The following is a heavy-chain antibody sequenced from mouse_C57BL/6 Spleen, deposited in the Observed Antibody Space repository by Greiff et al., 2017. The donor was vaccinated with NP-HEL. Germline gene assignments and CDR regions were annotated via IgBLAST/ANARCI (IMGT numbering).Heavy chain of an antibody. D-gene: IGHD1-1*01. CDR1: GFTFSSYA. CDR2: ISDGGSYT. Sequence: EVQGVESGGGLVKPGGSLKLSCAASGFTFSSYAMSWVRQTPEKRLEWVATISDGGSYTYYPDNVQGRFTISRDNAKNNLYLQMSHLKSEDTAMYYCARDRDYYGSSTWFAYWGQGTLVTVSA. CDR3: ARDRDYYGSSTWFAY. V-gene: IGHV5-4*01. J-gene: IGHJ3*01.